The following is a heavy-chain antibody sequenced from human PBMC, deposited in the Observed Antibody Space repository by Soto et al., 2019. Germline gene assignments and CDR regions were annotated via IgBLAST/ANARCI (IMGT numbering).Heavy chain of an antibody. CDR2: ISGSGGST. V-gene: IGHV3-23*01. Sequence: EVQLLESGGGLVQPGGSLRLSCAASGFTFSSYAMSWVRQAPGKGLEWVSAISGSGGSTYYADSVKGRFTISRDNSKNTLYLQMNSLRAEDTAVYYCAKDYPYCGGDCFWAYSCWGYWGQGTLVTVSS. CDR3: AKDYPYCGGDCFWAYSCWGY. CDR1: GFTFSSYA. J-gene: IGHJ4*02. D-gene: IGHD2-21*02.